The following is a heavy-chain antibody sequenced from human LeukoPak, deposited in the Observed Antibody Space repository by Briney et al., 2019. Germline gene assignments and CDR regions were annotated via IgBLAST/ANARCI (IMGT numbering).Heavy chain of an antibody. CDR1: GFTFSSYG. J-gene: IGHJ4*02. CDR3: AKTYGSGSYYLDY. CDR2: IRYDGSNK. Sequence: GGSLRLSCAASGFTFSSYGMHWVRQAPGKGLEWVAFIRYDGSNKYYADSVKGRFTISRDNSKNPLYLQMNSLRAEDTAVYYCAKTYGSGSYYLDYWGQGTLVTVSS. V-gene: IGHV3-30*02. D-gene: IGHD3-10*01.